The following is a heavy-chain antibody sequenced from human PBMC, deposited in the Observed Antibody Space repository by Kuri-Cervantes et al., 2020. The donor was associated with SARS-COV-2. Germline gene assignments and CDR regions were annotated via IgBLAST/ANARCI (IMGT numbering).Heavy chain of an antibody. CDR1: GFTFSSYS. V-gene: IGHV3-48*02. Sequence: GESLKISCAASGFTFSSYSMNWVRQAPGKGLEWVSYISSSSSIIYYADSVKGRFTISRDNAKNSLYLQMNSLRDEDTAVYYCARQHGGNFDYWGQGILVTVSS. CDR3: ARQHGGNFDY. CDR2: ISSSSSII. D-gene: IGHD4-23*01. J-gene: IGHJ4*02.